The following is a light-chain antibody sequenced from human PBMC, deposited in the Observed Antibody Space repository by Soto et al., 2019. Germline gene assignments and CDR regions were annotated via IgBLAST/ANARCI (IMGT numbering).Light chain of an antibody. CDR2: KTS. V-gene: IGKV1-5*03. J-gene: IGKJ1*01. Sequence: DIHMTQSRSTLSASVGDKVTITCRASQSLIRWLAWYQQKPGKAPNLLIYKTSSLESGVPSRFSGSGSGTEFTLTISSLQPDDFATYYCQHWTDYSWTFGQGTKVEVK. CDR3: QHWTDYSWT. CDR1: QSLIRW.